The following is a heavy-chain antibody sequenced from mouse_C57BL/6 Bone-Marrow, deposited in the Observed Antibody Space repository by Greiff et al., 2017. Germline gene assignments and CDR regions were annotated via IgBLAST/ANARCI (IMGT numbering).Heavy chain of an antibody. Sequence: EVKLMESEGGLVQPGSSMKLSCTASGFTFSDYYMAWVRQVPEKGLEWVANINYDGSSTYYLDPLKSRFIISRDNAKNILYLQMSSLKSEDTATYYCARGDGYYGSSLFAYWGQGTLVTVSA. CDR2: INYDGSST. CDR3: ARGDGYYGSSLFAY. CDR1: GFTFSDYY. D-gene: IGHD1-1*01. V-gene: IGHV5-16*01. J-gene: IGHJ3*01.